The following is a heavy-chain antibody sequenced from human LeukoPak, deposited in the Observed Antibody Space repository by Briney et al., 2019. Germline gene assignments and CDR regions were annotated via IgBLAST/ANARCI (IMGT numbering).Heavy chain of an antibody. Sequence: NPSETLSLTCTVSGGSISSGSYYWSWIRQPAGKGLEWIGRIYTSGSTNYNPSLKSRVTISVDTSKNQFSLKLSSVTAADTAVYYCAREESITMAGRSFDYWGQGTLVTVSS. CDR2: IYTSGST. CDR1: GGSISSGSYY. V-gene: IGHV4-61*02. CDR3: AREESITMAGRSFDY. D-gene: IGHD3-10*01. J-gene: IGHJ4*02.